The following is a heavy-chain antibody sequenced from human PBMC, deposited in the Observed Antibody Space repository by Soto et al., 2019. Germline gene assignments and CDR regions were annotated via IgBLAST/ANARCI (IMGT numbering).Heavy chain of an antibody. CDR2: VSFDGSNK. J-gene: IGHJ4*02. Sequence: QVQLVESGGGVVQPGRSLRLSCAASGFTFSTHAMHWVRQAPGKGLECVAIVSFDGSNKYYADSVKGRFTISRDNSKNTPYLQMSGLTHEDTAVYYCARDQTGITTTGGGRIDHWGQGTLVTVSS. D-gene: IGHD1-20*01. CDR3: ARDQTGITTTGGGRIDH. CDR1: GFTFSTHA. V-gene: IGHV3-30-3*01.